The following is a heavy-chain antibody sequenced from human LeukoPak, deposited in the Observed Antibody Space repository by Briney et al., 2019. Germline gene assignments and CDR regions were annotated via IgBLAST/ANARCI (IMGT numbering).Heavy chain of an antibody. CDR3: ARAGYYDFWSGYSTYNWFDP. J-gene: IGHJ5*02. CDR2: MNPNSGNT. Sequence: ASVKVSCKASGGTFSSYAISWVRQATGQGLEWMGWMNPNSGNTGYAQKFQGRVTITRNTSISTAYMELSSLRSEDTAVYYCARAGYYDFWSGYSTYNWFDPWGQGTLVTVSS. D-gene: IGHD3-3*01. CDR1: GGTFSSYA. V-gene: IGHV1-8*03.